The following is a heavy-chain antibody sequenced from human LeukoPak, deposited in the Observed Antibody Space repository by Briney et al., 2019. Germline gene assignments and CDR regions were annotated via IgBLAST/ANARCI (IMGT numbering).Heavy chain of an antibody. D-gene: IGHD3-3*01. CDR3: AKTSLSDPSGHYYYMDV. CDR2: IRFDGTSE. J-gene: IGHJ6*03. Sequence: GGSLRLSCAASGFTFSNYAMRWVRQAPGKGLEWVAFIRFDGTSEFYADSVKARFTISRDNSQNTVSLQLNNLRIEDTALYYCAKTSLSDPSGHYYYMDVWGKGTTVTVSS. CDR1: GFTFSNYA. V-gene: IGHV3-30*02.